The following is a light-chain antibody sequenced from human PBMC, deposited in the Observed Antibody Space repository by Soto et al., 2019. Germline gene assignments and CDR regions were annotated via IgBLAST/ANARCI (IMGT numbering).Light chain of an antibody. CDR3: QQTYSIPWT. V-gene: IGKV1-39*01. CDR2: TAS. J-gene: IGKJ1*01. Sequence: DIQITQSPSSLSPSLGDRVTITCRASQSIRSYLKWYQQKPGKAPKLLIYTASSLQSGVPSRLSGSGSGTDFTITISSMQNEDFATYYCQQTYSIPWTFGQGTKVDIK. CDR1: QSIRSY.